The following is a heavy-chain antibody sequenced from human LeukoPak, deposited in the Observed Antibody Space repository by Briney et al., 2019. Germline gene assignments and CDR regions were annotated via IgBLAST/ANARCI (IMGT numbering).Heavy chain of an antibody. Sequence: GVLRLSCAASGFTVSSNYMSWVRQAPGKGLEWVSVIYSGGSTYYADSVKGRFTISRDNSKNTLYLQMNSLRAEDTAVYYCAKDRAHVTIFGVVQGFDPWGQGTLVTVSS. J-gene: IGHJ5*02. D-gene: IGHD3-3*01. CDR2: IYSGGST. CDR1: GFTVSSNY. V-gene: IGHV3-53*01. CDR3: AKDRAHVTIFGVVQGFDP.